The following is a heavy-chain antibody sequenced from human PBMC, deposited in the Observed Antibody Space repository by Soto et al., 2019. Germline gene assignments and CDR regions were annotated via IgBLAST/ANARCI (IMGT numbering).Heavy chain of an antibody. D-gene: IGHD5-18*01. Sequence: QVQLVQSGAEVKKPGASVKVSCKASGYTFTSYGLSWVRQATGQGLEWMGWISAYNGNTNYAQKLQGRVTMTTDTSTSTAYRELRSLRSDDTAVYYCARASQDTAMVIHFGYWGHGTLCTVSS. J-gene: IGHJ4*01. V-gene: IGHV1-18*01. CDR3: ARASQDTAMVIHFGY. CDR2: ISAYNGNT. CDR1: GYTFTSYG.